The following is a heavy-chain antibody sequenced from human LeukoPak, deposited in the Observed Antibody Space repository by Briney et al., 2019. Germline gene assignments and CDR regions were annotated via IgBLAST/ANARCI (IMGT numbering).Heavy chain of an antibody. D-gene: IGHD1-1*01. CDR1: GYTFTSYG. CDR2: ISAYNGYT. J-gene: IGHJ6*03. Sequence: ASVKVSCKASGYTFTSYGISWVRQAPGQGLEWMGWISAYNGYTNYAQKLQGRVTMTTDTSTSTAYMELRSLRSDDTAVYYCARDVQYTRWYYYYMDVWGKGTTVTVSS. CDR3: ARDVQYTRWYYYYMDV. V-gene: IGHV1-18*01.